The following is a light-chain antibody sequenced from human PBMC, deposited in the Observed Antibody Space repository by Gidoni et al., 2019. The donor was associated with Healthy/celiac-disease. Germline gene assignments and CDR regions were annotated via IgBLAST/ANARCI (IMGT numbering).Light chain of an antibody. V-gene: IGKV3-15*01. Sequence: EIVMTQSPATLSVSPGERATLSCRASQSVSSNLALYQQKPGHAPRLLIYGASTRATGIPARFSGSGSGTEFTLTISSLQSEDFAVYYCQQYNNWTRVYTFGQGTKLEIK. J-gene: IGKJ2*01. CDR2: GAS. CDR3: QQYNNWTRVYT. CDR1: QSVSSN.